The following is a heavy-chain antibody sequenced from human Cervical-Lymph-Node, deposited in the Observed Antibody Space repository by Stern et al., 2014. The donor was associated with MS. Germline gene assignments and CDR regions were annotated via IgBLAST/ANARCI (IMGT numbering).Heavy chain of an antibody. CDR1: GFSFSDYH. J-gene: IGHJ5*02. V-gene: IGHV3-11*01. D-gene: IGHD2-2*01. Sequence: VQLVESGGGLVKPGGSLRLSCTASGFSFSDYHVSWNRQAPGKGLEWTSYISSNGVAIYYADSVKGRFTISRDNAKNTLSLQMTSLRAEDTAVYYCAMFCGTTNCYFNRVTGVTGTWGQGTLVTVSS. CDR3: AMFCGTTNCYFNRVTGVTGT. CDR2: ISSNGVAI.